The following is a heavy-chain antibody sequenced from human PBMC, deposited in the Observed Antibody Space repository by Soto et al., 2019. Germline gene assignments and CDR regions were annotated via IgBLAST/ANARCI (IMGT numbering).Heavy chain of an antibody. D-gene: IGHD6-19*01. CDR1: GYTFTSYG. CDR3: ARDSGRDSSGWFGNYYYGMDV. Sequence: QVQLVQSGAEVKKPGASVKVSYKASGYTFTSYGISWVRQAPGQGLEWMGWISAYNGNTNYAQKLQGRVTMTTDTSTSTAYMELRSLRSDDTAVYYCARDSGRDSSGWFGNYYYGMDVWGQGTTVTVSS. J-gene: IGHJ6*02. V-gene: IGHV1-18*01. CDR2: ISAYNGNT.